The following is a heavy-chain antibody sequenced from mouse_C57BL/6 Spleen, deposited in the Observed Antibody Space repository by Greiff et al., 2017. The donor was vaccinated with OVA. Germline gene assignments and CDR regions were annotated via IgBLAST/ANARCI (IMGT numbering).Heavy chain of an antibody. V-gene: IGHV3-1*01. D-gene: IGHD4-1*01. J-gene: IGHJ1*03. CDR3: ARGRGTGPYWYFDV. CDR2: ISYSGST. CDR1: GYSITSGYD. Sequence: EVKLVESGPGMVKPSQSLSLTCTVTGYSITSGYDWHWIRHFPGNKLEWMGYISYSGSTNYNPSLKSRISITHDTSKNHFFLKLNSVTTEDTATYYCARGRGTGPYWYFDVWGTGTTVTVSS.